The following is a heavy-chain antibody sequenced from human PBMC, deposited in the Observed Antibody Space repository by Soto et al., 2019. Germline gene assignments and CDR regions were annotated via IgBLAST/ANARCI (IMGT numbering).Heavy chain of an antibody. Sequence: PGGSLRLSCAASGFTFSSYAMSWVRQAPGKGLEWVSVIGGSGSTAYYADSVKGRFTISRDNSKNTLYLQMNSLRVEDTAVYYCAKGSGGSYSSIDYWGQGTMVTVSS. CDR1: GFTFSSYA. J-gene: IGHJ4*02. CDR2: IGGSGSTA. D-gene: IGHD2-15*01. V-gene: IGHV3-23*01. CDR3: AKGSGGSYSSIDY.